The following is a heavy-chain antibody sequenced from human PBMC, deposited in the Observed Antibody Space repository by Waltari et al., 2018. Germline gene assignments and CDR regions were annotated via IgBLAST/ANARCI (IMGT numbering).Heavy chain of an antibody. CDR2: ITPILGTA. CDR3: ARQTFWSGYYRTNYYYGMDV. CDR1: GGTFSSYA. D-gene: IGHD3-3*01. J-gene: IGHJ6*02. V-gene: IGHV1-69*01. Sequence: QVQLVQSGAEVEKPGSSVKVSCKASGGTFSSYAISWVRTATGQGLGWMGGITPILGTANYAQKFKCRATITADEATSTANMERSSLRSEDTAVYYCARQTFWSGYYRTNYYYGMDVWGQGTTVTVSS.